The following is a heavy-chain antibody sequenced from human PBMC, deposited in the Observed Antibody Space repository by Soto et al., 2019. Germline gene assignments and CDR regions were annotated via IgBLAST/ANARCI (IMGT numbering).Heavy chain of an antibody. D-gene: IGHD2-21*01. CDR2: IWYDGNNK. V-gene: IGHV3-33*01. CDR1: GFIFSNYG. Sequence: PGGSLRLSCVASGFIFSNYGMHWVRQAPGKGLEWLAVIWYDGNNKYYADSVKGRFTISRDNSNNTLYMQMTSLRADDTAVYYCARGLHSLFDYWGQGTLVTVSS. CDR3: ARGLHSLFDY. J-gene: IGHJ4*02.